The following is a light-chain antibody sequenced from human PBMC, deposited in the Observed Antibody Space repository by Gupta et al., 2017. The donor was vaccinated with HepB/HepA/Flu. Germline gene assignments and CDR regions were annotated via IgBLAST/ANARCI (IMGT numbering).Light chain of an antibody. Sequence: QSVLTQPPSASGTPGQRVALSCSGSRSNLESNYVYWYQHLPGTAPKLLIYRNNQRPSGVPDRFSGSKSGTSASLAISGLRSEDEADYYCATWDDSLSGWVFCGGTKLTVL. J-gene: IGLJ3*02. V-gene: IGLV1-47*01. CDR3: ATWDDSLSGWV. CDR1: RSNLESNY. CDR2: RNN.